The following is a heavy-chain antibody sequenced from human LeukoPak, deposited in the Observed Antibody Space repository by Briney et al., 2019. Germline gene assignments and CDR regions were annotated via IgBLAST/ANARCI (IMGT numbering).Heavy chain of an antibody. CDR2: ISDTGGTT. Sequence: PGGSLRLSCAASGFTFTNYAMTWVRQAPGKGLEWVSGISDTGGTTHYADSVKGRFTISRDNSRNTLYLQMNSLRAEDTAVYYCAKDLGYSYGLNPNWFDPWGQGTLVTVSS. V-gene: IGHV3-23*01. CDR3: AKDLGYSYGLNPNWFDP. D-gene: IGHD5-18*01. J-gene: IGHJ5*02. CDR1: GFTFTNYA.